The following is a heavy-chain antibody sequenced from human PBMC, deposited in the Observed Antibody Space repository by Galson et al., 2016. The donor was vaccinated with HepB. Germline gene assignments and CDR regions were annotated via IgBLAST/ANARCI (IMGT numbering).Heavy chain of an antibody. CDR2: VNFDGSYT. Sequence: SLRLSCAASGFTFTDYWMHWVRQDPEKGLIWISHVNFDGSYTNSADSVKGRFSISRDNAKNTLSLQMHSLRVEDTGVYYCVRGEKGIGSWGQGTMVTVSS. V-gene: IGHV3-74*01. J-gene: IGHJ3*01. CDR3: VRGEKGIGS. CDR1: GFTFTDYW. D-gene: IGHD6-19*01.